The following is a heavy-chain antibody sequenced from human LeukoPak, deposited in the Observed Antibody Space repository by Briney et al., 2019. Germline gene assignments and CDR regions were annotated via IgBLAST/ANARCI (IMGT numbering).Heavy chain of an antibody. CDR1: GASYNAYY. CDR2: IDHRGTA. J-gene: IGHJ4*02. D-gene: IGHD3-3*01. CDR3: AVGITILGVAASFDS. V-gene: IGHV4-34*01. Sequence: PSETLSLTCAVYGASYNAYYWSWIRQPPGKGLEWIRDIDHRGTATYNPSLKSRLTISADASKNQFSLKLNSVTDADTAVYYCAVGITILGVAASFDSWGQGNLVIVSS.